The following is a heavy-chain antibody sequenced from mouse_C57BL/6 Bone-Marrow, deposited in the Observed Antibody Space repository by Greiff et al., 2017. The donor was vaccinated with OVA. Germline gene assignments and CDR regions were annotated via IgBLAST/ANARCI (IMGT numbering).Heavy chain of an antibody. CDR1: GYSITSGYY. D-gene: IGHD1-1*01. J-gene: IGHJ4*01. CDR2: ISYDGSN. CDR3: ARDVGITTVGYYARDY. Sequence: EVQLVESGPGLVKPSQSLSLTCSVTGYSITSGYYWNWIRQFPGNKLEWMGYISYDGSNNYNPSLKNRISITRDTSKNQFFLKLNSVTTEDTATYYCARDVGITTVGYYARDYWGQGTSVTVSS. V-gene: IGHV3-6*01.